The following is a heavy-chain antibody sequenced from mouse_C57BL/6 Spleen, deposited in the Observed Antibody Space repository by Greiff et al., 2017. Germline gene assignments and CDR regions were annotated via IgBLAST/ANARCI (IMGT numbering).Heavy chain of an antibody. Sequence: EVKLMESGGGLVKPGGSLKLSCAASGFTFSSYTMSWVRQTPEKRLEWVATISGGGGNTYYPDSVKGRFTISRDNAKNTLYLQMSSLRSEDTALYYCALNRYYAMDYWGQGTSVTVSS. CDR1: GFTFSSYT. CDR3: ALNRYYAMDY. V-gene: IGHV5-9*01. CDR2: ISGGGGNT. J-gene: IGHJ4*01.